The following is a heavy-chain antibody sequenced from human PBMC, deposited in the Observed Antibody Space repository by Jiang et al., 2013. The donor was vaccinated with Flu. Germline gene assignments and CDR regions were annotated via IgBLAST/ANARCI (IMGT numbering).Heavy chain of an antibody. J-gene: IGHJ4*02. Sequence: VQLLESGGGLVQPGRSLRLSCAASGFTFDDYAMHWVRQAPGKGLEWVSGISWNSGSIGYADSVKGRFTISRDNAKNSLYLQMNSLRAEDTALYYCAKVSLLLGLPYFDYWGQGTLVTVSS. V-gene: IGHV3-9*01. CDR3: AKVSLLLGLPYFDY. CDR1: GFTFDDYA. D-gene: IGHD1-26*01. CDR2: ISWNSGSI.